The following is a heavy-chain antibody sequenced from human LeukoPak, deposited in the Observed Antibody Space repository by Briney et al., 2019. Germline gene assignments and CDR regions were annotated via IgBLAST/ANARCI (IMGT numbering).Heavy chain of an antibody. J-gene: IGHJ4*02. CDR2: ISGLGAST. CDR3: AKPRTIAVPGRSGFDS. D-gene: IGHD6-13*01. V-gene: IGHV3-23*01. Sequence: WGSLRLSCAASGFTFSNYAMNWVRQAPGKGLEWVSFISGLGASTYYADSVKGRCTISRDNSKNTLYLKMNSLRAGDTAVYYCAKPRTIAVPGRSGFDSWGQGTLVTVSS. CDR1: GFTFSNYA.